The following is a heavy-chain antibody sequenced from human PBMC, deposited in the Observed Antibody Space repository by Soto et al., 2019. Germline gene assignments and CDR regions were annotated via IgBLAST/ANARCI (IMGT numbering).Heavy chain of an antibody. CDR2: IYYSGST. J-gene: IGHJ5*02. V-gene: IGHV4-39*01. D-gene: IGHD2-2*02. CDR1: GGSISSSSYY. CDR3: ASLYFSSTLCYIWDNWFAP. Sequence: SETLSHTCTVSGGSISSSSYYWGWIRQPPGKGLEWIGRIYYSGSTYYNPSLKSRVTISVDTSKNQFSLKLSSVTAADTAVYYCASLYFSSTLCYIWDNWFAPLVQGTLVT.